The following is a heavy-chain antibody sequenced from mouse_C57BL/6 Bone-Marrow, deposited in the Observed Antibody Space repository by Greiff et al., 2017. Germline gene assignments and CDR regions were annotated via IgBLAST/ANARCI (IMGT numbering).Heavy chain of an antibody. V-gene: IGHV5-15*01. Sequence: EVKLMASGGGLVQPGGSLKLSCAASGFTFSDYGMAWVRQAPRQGPEWVAFISNLAYSIYYADTVTGRFTISRDNATNTLYLEMSSLMSEHTAMYYCAREDYYGSRGKYYYAMDYWGQGTSVTVSS. CDR3: AREDYYGSRGKYYYAMDY. CDR1: GFTFSDYG. D-gene: IGHD1-1*01. J-gene: IGHJ4*01. CDR2: ISNLAYSI.